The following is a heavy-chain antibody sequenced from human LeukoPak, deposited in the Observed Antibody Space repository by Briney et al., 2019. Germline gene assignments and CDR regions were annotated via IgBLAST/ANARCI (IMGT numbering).Heavy chain of an antibody. D-gene: IGHD4-17*01. CDR1: GFTFSSYE. Sequence: PGGSLRLSXAASGFTFSSYEMNWVRQAPGKGLEWVSYISSGGSTIYYADSVKGRFTISRDNAKNSLYLQMNSLRAEDTAVYYCARGGHYGWGLGYWGQGTLVTVSS. J-gene: IGHJ4*02. V-gene: IGHV3-48*03. CDR2: ISSGGSTI. CDR3: ARGGHYGWGLGY.